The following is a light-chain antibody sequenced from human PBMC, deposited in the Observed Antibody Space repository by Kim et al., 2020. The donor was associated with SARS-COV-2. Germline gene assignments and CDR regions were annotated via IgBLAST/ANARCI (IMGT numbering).Light chain of an antibody. Sequence: VAMGQTVRITCQGDSLRSYYATWYQQKPGQAPILVIYGKNNRPSGIPDRFSGSSSGNTASLNITGTQAGDEADYYCNSRDSNDNVVFGGGTQLTVL. CDR2: GKN. V-gene: IGLV3-19*01. CDR1: SLRSYY. CDR3: NSRDSNDNVV. J-gene: IGLJ2*01.